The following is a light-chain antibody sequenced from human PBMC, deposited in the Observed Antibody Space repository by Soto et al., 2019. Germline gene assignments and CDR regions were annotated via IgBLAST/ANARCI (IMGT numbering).Light chain of an antibody. V-gene: IGKV1-39*01. Sequence: DIQMTQSPSSLSASVGDRVTITCRASQSISSYLNWYQQKPEKAPKLLIYAASSLQSGVPSRFSGSGSRTDFTLTISSLQPEDFATYYCQQSYSTPVFGQGTKLEIK. CDR3: QQSYSTPV. J-gene: IGKJ2*01. CDR2: AAS. CDR1: QSISSY.